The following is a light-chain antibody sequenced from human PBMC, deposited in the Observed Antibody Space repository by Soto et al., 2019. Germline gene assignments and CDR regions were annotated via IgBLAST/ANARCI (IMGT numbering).Light chain of an antibody. Sequence: QSALTQSPSASGSPGQSVTISCTGTSGDVGGYNYVSWYQQHPGKAPKLMIYEVSKRPLGVPDRFSGSKSGNTASLTVSGLQAEDEADYYCSSYAGSEKFYVFGTGTKVTVL. V-gene: IGLV2-8*01. CDR3: SSYAGSEKFYV. CDR1: SGDVGGYNY. J-gene: IGLJ1*01. CDR2: EVS.